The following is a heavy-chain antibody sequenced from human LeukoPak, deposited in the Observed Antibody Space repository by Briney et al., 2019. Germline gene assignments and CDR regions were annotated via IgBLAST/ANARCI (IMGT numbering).Heavy chain of an antibody. CDR2: IRSKGNSYAT. CDR3: SRHILLWFGEPTYDAFDI. J-gene: IGHJ3*02. Sequence: GGSLRLSCVASGFTFSGSAMHWVRQASGKGLEWVGRIRSKGNSYATAYAASVKGRFTISRDDSKNTAYLQMNSLKTEDTAVYYCSRHILLWFGEPTYDAFDIWGQGTMVTVSS. D-gene: IGHD3-10*01. V-gene: IGHV3-73*01. CDR1: GFTFSGSA.